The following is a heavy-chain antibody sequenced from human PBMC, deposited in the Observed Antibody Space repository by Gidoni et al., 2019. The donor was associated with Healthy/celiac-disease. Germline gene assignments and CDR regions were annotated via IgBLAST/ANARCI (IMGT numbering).Heavy chain of an antibody. Sequence: QVQLQQWGAGLLKPSETLSLTCAVYGGSFSGYYWSWIRQPPGKGLEWIGEINHSGSTNYNPSLKSRVTISGDTSKNQFSLKLSSVTAADTAVYYCARGGREHTYHRAWFDYWGQGTLVTVSS. J-gene: IGHJ4*02. CDR3: ARGGREHTYHRAWFDY. CDR1: GGSFSGYY. D-gene: IGHD1-1*01. CDR2: INHSGST. V-gene: IGHV4-34*01.